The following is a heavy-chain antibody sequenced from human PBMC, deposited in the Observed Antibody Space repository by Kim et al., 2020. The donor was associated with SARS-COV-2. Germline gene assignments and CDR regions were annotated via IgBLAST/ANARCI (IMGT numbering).Heavy chain of an antibody. V-gene: IGHV3-33*01. Sequence: GGSLRLSCAASGFTFSSYGMHWVRQAPGKGLEWVAVIWYDGSNKYYADSVKGRFTISRDNSKNTLYLQMNSLRAEDTAVYYCARDKDFWSGYYANYYMDVWGTGTTVTVSS. CDR2: IWYDGSNK. CDR3: ARDKDFWSGYYANYYMDV. D-gene: IGHD3-3*01. J-gene: IGHJ6*03. CDR1: GFTFSSYG.